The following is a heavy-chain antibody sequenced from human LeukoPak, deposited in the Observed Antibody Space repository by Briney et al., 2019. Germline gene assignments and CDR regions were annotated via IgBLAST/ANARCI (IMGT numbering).Heavy chain of an antibody. CDR1: GFTFSSYE. D-gene: IGHD4-17*01. CDR3: ARIMVDDYGDNGLS. Sequence: GGSLRLSCAASGFTFSSYEMNWVRQAPGKGLEWVSYISSSGSTIYYADSVRGRFTISRDNAKNSLYLQMNSLRAEDTAVYYCARIMVDDYGDNGLSWGQGTLVTVPS. V-gene: IGHV3-48*03. J-gene: IGHJ5*02. CDR2: ISSSGSTI.